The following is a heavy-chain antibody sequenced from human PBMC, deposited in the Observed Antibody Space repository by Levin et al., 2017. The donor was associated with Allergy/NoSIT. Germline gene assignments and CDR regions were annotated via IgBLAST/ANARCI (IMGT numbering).Heavy chain of an antibody. D-gene: IGHD6-19*01. CDR3: ACEPEQWKWFDP. CDR2: ISSSGSYI. V-gene: IGHV3-21*01. Sequence: GGSLRLSCAASGFTFSPYSMNWVRQAPGKGLEWVSSISSSGSYIFYTDAVKGRFTISRDNAKNTLFLEMNSLRAEDTAVYYGACEPEQWKWFDPWGQGTLVTVSS. CDR1: GFTFSPYS. J-gene: IGHJ5*02.